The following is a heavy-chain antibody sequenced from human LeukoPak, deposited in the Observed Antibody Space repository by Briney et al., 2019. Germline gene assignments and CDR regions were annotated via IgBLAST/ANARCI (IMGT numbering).Heavy chain of an antibody. CDR3: ARTYYYYYYMDV. CDR2: IYYSGST. CDR1: GGSISSYY. Sequence: SETLSLTCTVSGGSISSYYWSWIRQPPGKGLEWIGYIYYSGSTYYNPSLKSRVTMSVDTSKNQFSLKLSSVTAADTAVYYCARTYYYYYYMDVWGKGTTVTVSS. J-gene: IGHJ6*03. V-gene: IGHV4-59*12.